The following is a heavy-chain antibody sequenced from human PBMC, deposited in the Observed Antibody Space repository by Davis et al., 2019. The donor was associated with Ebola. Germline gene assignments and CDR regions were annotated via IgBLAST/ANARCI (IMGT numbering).Heavy chain of an antibody. Sequence: MPSETLSLTCAVYGGSFSSYYWSWIRQPPGKGLEWIGYIYYSGSTNYNPSLKSRVTISVDTSKNQFSLKLSSVTAADTAVYYCARVIRARYYFDYWGQGTLVTVSS. V-gene: IGHV4-59*01. D-gene: IGHD2/OR15-2a*01. CDR2: IYYSGST. J-gene: IGHJ4*02. CDR3: ARVIRARYYFDY. CDR1: GGSFSSYY.